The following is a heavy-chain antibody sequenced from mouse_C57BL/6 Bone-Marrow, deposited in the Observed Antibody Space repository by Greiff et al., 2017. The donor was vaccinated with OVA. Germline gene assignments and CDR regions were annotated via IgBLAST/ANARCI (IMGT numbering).Heavy chain of an antibody. J-gene: IGHJ3*01. CDR1: GYTFTSYW. CDR2: IHPNSGSN. CDR3: ASSSIGFAY. D-gene: IGHD2-3*01. V-gene: IGHV1-64*01. Sequence: VQLQQSGAELVKPGASVKLSCKASGYTFTSYWMHWVKQRPGQGLEWIGMIHPNSGSNNYNEKFKSKATLTVDKSSSTAYMQLSSLTSGDSAVYYCASSSIGFAYWGQGTLVTVSA.